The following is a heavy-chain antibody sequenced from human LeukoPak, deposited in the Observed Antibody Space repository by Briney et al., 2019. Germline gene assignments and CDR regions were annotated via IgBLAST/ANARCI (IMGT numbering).Heavy chain of an antibody. CDR1: GCTFTSNT. J-gene: IGHJ4*02. V-gene: IGHV1-69*02. CDR3: ARAVGATMPHFDY. D-gene: IGHD1-26*01. CDR2: IIPILGIA. Sequence: SSGKVSCKPSGCTFTSNTNSLVRHPPGQGIGWMGRIIPILGIANYAQKFQGRVTITADKSTSTDYMELSSLRSEDTAVYCCARAVGATMPHFDYWGQGTLVTVSS.